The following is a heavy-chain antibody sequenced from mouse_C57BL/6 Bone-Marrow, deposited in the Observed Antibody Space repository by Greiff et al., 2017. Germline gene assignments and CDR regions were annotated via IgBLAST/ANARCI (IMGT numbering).Heavy chain of an antibody. D-gene: IGHD1-1*01. CDR1: GYTFTTYP. CDR3: ARSSTIFYYFDY. V-gene: IGHV1-47*01. Sequence: QVQLKESGAELVKPGASVKMSCKASGYTFTTYPIEWMKQNHGKSLEWIGNFHPYNDDTKYNEKFKGKATLTVEKSSNTVYLEISRLTSDDSSVYYCARSSTIFYYFDYWGQGTTLTVSS. J-gene: IGHJ2*01. CDR2: FHPYNDDT.